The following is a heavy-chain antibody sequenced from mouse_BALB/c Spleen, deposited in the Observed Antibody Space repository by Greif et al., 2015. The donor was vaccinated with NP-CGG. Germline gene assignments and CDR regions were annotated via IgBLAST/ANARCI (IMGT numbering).Heavy chain of an antibody. CDR3: AREGDDYDCFDY. CDR2: ISSGGST. J-gene: IGHJ2*01. D-gene: IGHD2-4*01. CDR1: GFTFSSYA. V-gene: IGHV5-6-5*01. Sequence: EVMLVESGGGLVKPGGSLKLSCAASGFTFSSYAMSWVRQTPEKRLEWVASISSGGSTYYPDSVKGRFTISRDNARNILYLQMSSLRSEDTAMYYCAREGDDYDCFDYWGQGTTLTVSS.